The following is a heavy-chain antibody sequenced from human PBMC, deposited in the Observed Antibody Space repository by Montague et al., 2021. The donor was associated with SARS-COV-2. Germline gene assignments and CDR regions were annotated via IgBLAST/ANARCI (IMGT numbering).Heavy chain of an antibody. CDR1: GGSISSSSYY. Sequence: SETLSLTCTVSGGSISSSSYYWGWIRQPPGKGLEWIGSIYYSGSTCYNPSPKSRVTISVDTSKNQFSLKLSSVTAADTAVYYCARGWSSPMIVVVIRGPFDYWGQGTLVTVSS. J-gene: IGHJ4*02. D-gene: IGHD3-22*01. CDR3: ARGWSSPMIVVVIRGPFDY. CDR2: IYYSGST. V-gene: IGHV4-39*07.